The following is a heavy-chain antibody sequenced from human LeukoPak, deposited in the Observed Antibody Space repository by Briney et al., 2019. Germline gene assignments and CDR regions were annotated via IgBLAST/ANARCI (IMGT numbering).Heavy chain of an antibody. CDR1: GYIFTSYY. V-gene: IGHV1-46*01. Sequence: ASVKVSCKASGYIFTSYYMHWVRQAPGQGLEWMGIINPSGGSTSYAQKFQGRVTMTRDTSTSTVYMELGSLRSEDTAVYYCARDLASYYDILTGYYMRYWGQGTLVTVSS. J-gene: IGHJ4*02. CDR2: INPSGGST. D-gene: IGHD3-9*01. CDR3: ARDLASYYDILTGYYMRY.